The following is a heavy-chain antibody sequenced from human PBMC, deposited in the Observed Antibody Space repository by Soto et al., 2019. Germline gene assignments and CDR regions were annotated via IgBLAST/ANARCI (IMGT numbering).Heavy chain of an antibody. CDR2: INPNSGGT. V-gene: IGHV1-2*02. CDR3: ARDVGRFGELSCFAP. J-gene: IGHJ5*02. D-gene: IGHD3-10*01. CDR1: GYSLSGHY. Sequence: SLEGGDKGAGYSLSGHYIHWVRQAPGQGLEWMGWINPNSGGTNYAQKFQGRVTMTRDTSISTAYMELSRLRSDDTAVYYCARDVGRFGELSCFAPCRQAALVIVS.